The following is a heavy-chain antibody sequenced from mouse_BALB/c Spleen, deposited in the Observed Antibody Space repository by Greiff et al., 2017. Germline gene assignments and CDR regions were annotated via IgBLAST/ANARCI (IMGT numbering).Heavy chain of an antibody. Sequence: EVKLMESGGGLVKPGGSLKLSCAASGFTFSSYTMSWVRQTPEKRLEWVATISSGGSYTYYPDSVKGRFTISRDNAKNTLYLQMSSLKSEDTAMYYCTRDKRDYAMDYWGQGTSVTVSS. CDR1: GFTFSSYT. J-gene: IGHJ4*01. V-gene: IGHV5-6-4*01. CDR2: ISSGGSYT. CDR3: TRDKRDYAMDY.